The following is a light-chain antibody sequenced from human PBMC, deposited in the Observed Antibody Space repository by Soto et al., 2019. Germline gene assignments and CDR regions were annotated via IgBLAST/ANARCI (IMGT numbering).Light chain of an antibody. J-gene: IGKJ4*01. V-gene: IGKV1-27*01. CDR3: QHYNSAVDS. CDR2: AAS. Sequence: DLQMTQSPSSLSASLGDRVTIACRASQSMSSYLNWYQQKPGKVPKLLIYAASTLQSGVPSRFSGSGSGTDFTLTISSLQPEDGATYYCQHYNSAVDSFGGGTKVDIK. CDR1: QSMSSY.